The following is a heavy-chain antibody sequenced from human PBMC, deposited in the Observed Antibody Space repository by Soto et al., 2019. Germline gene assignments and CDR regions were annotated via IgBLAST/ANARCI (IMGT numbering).Heavy chain of an antibody. J-gene: IGHJ3*02. D-gene: IGHD2-8*01. V-gene: IGHV1-3*01. CDR3: ARGDCTNGLCYRDDDAFDI. CDR2: INAGNGNT. Sequence: ASVKVSCKASGYTFTSYAMHWVRQAPGQRLEWMGWINAGNGNTKYSQKFQGRVTITRDTSASTAYMELSSLRSEDTAVYYCARGDCTNGLCYRDDDAFDIWGQGTMVTVSS. CDR1: GYTFTSYA.